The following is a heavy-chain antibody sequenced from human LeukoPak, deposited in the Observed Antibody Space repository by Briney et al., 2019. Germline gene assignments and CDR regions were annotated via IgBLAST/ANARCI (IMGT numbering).Heavy chain of an antibody. CDR2: INSGGIST. Sequence: PGGSLRLSCAASRFTFSRYWMHWVRQAPGKGLVWVSRINSGGISTSYADSVKGRFTISRDNAKNTLYLQMNSLRAEDTAVYYCARDGNYYDSSGPDDYWGQGTLVTVSS. V-gene: IGHV3-74*01. D-gene: IGHD3-22*01. CDR3: ARDGNYYDSSGPDDY. J-gene: IGHJ4*02. CDR1: RFTFSRYW.